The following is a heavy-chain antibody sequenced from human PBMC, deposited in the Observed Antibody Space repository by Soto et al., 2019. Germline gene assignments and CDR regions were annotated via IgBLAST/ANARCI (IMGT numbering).Heavy chain of an antibody. Sequence: EVQLVESGGGLVQPGGSLRLSCAASGFTFSSYRMHWVRQVPGKGLVWVSRINSDGSSTSYADSVKGRFTISRDNAKKTLYLQMNSLRVEDTAVYYCARAGGNDCNSNSCYKYFDYWGQGTLVTVSS. CDR3: ARAGGNDCNSNSCYKYFDY. CDR1: GFTFSSYR. CDR2: INSDGSST. J-gene: IGHJ4*02. V-gene: IGHV3-74*01. D-gene: IGHD2-2*02.